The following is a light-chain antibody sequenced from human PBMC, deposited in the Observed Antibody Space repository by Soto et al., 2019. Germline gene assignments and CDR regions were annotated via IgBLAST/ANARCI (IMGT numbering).Light chain of an antibody. CDR3: SSYTSINPLV. CDR2: EVS. J-gene: IGLJ2*01. Sequence: QSVLTQPASVSGSPGQSITISCTGTSSDVGGYNYVSWYQQHPGKAPKLMIYEVSNRPSGVSNRFSGSKSGNTASLTISGLQAEDEADYYCSSYTSINPLVFGGGTKLTVL. CDR1: SSDVGGYNY. V-gene: IGLV2-14*01.